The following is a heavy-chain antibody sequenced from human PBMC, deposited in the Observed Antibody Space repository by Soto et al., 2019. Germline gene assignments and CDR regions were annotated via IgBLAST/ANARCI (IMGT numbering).Heavy chain of an antibody. CDR3: ARGSGYDGPPDY. J-gene: IGHJ4*02. V-gene: IGHV1-18*01. CDR2: ISSYNGDT. CDR1: GYTFTRSG. Sequence: ASVKVSCKASGYTFTRSGISWVRQAPGQGPEWMGWISSYNGDTNYAQTFQGRVTMTTDTSTSTAYMELRRLRSDDTAVHYCARGSGYDGPPDYWGQGTLVTVSS. D-gene: IGHD2-2*03.